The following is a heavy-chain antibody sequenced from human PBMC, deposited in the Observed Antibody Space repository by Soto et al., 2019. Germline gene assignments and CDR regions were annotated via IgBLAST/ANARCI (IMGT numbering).Heavy chain of an antibody. CDR1: GGTFSSYA. CDR3: ARPRGINSCCPRGYYYGIDV. Sequence: QAQLVQSGAEVNKPGSSEKVSCKASGGTFSSYAISWVRQAPGPGLEWMGGIIPISGTANYALKFQGRVTIPVDEYTRAAYMALSNLSSEDTAGYYCARPRGINSCCPRGYYYGIDVLGHGTTGT. D-gene: IGHD1-20*01. J-gene: IGHJ6*02. CDR2: IIPISGTA. V-gene: IGHV1-69*01.